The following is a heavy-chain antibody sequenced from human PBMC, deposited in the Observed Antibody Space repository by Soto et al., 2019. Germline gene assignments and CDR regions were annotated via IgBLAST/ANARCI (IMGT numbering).Heavy chain of an antibody. Sequence: GGSLRLSCAASGFTFSSYSMNWVRQAPGKGLEWVSSISSSSSYIYYADSVKGRFTISRDNAKNSLYLQMNSLRGEDTAVYYCARDEVVVAATGYYFDYWGQGTLVTVSS. D-gene: IGHD2-15*01. CDR3: ARDEVVVAATGYYFDY. CDR2: ISSSSSYI. J-gene: IGHJ4*02. CDR1: GFTFSSYS. V-gene: IGHV3-21*01.